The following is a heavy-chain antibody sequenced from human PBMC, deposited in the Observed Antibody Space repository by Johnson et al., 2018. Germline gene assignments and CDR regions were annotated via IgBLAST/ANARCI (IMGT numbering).Heavy chain of an antibody. CDR3: ARDRGIAMAIFAGV. D-gene: IGHD6-19*01. CDR1: GFTLSGYS. Sequence: VQLVESGGGLVKPGGSLRLSCAASGFTLSGYSMNWIRQSPGKGLEWVSCISSSSSDIYYVDSVKGRFTTSRDNAKITVYLQMNRLRAEDTAVYYCARDRGIAMAIFAGVWGKGTTVTVSS. CDR2: ISSSSSDI. J-gene: IGHJ6*04. V-gene: IGHV3-21*01.